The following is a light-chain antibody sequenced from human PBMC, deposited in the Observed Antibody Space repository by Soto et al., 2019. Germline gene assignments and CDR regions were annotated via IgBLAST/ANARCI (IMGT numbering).Light chain of an antibody. CDR1: QSVRNN. CDR3: QQYNNWPPIT. CDR2: YAS. J-gene: IGKJ5*01. Sequence: EIMMTQSPATLSVSPGERATLSCRASQSVRNNLAWYQQKPGQAPRLLIYYASTRATGIPARFSCSGSGTEFTLTSSSLQSEDFALYYCQQYNNWPPITFGQGTRLEIK. V-gene: IGKV3-15*01.